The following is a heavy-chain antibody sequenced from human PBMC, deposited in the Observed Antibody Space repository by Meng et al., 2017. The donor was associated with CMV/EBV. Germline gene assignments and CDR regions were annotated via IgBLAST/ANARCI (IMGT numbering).Heavy chain of an antibody. J-gene: IGHJ4*02. CDR2: IIPIFGTA. D-gene: IGHD2-2*01. CDR1: GGTFSSYA. CDR3: ARSSIVVVPAARSFDY. V-gene: IGHV1-69*05. Sequence: SVKVSCKASGGTFSSYAISWVRQAPGQGLEWMGGIIPIFGTANYAQKFQGRVTITTDESTSTAYMELSSLRSEDTAVYYSARSSIVVVPAARSFDYWGQGTLVTVSS.